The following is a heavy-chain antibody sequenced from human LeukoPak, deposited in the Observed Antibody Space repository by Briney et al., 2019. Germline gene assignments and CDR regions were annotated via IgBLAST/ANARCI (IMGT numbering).Heavy chain of an antibody. Sequence: KTGGSLRLSCAASGFTFSSYSMNWVRQAPGKGLEWVSSISSSSSYIYYADSVKGRFTISRDNAKNSLYLQMNSLRAEDTAVYYCARESAAWYQLLGENYGMDVWGQGTTVTVSS. V-gene: IGHV3-21*01. J-gene: IGHJ6*02. CDR3: ARESAAWYQLLGENYGMDV. CDR2: ISSSSSYI. CDR1: GFTFSSYS. D-gene: IGHD2-2*01.